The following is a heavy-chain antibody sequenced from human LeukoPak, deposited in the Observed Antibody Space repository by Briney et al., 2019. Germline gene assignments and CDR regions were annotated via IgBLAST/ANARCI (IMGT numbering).Heavy chain of an antibody. D-gene: IGHD2-8*01. V-gene: IGHV3-48*03. J-gene: IGHJ5*02. Sequence: GGSLRLSCAASGFAFSTYEMSWVRQAPGKGLEWIADITISGHTKNYADSVKGRFTISRDNARCSLYLQMNSLRVEDTGVFYCARGDPHADLWGQGTLVTVSS. CDR3: ARGDPHADL. CDR1: GFAFSTYE. CDR2: ITISGHTK.